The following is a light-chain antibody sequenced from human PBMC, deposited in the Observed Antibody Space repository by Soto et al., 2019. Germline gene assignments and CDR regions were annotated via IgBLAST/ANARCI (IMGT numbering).Light chain of an antibody. CDR2: GAS. Sequence: EIVLTQSPGTLSLSPGERATLSCRASQSVSSSSLACYQQKPGQAPRLLIYGASSRATGIPDRFSGSGSGTDVPLTISRLETEDFAVYYWQQYGGSAWTFGQGTKVEIK. J-gene: IGKJ1*01. V-gene: IGKV3-20*01. CDR1: QSVSSSS. CDR3: QQYGGSAWT.